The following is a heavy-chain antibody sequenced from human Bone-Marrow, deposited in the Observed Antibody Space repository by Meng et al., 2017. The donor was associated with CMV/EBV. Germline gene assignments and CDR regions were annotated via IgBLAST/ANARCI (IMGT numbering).Heavy chain of an antibody. V-gene: IGHV3-48*04. CDR2: ISSSSGTI. CDR3: ARDDNWFGELCDY. CDR1: GFTFSSYS. J-gene: IGHJ4*02. Sequence: GGSLRLSCAASGFTFSSYSMNWVRQAPGKGLEWVSYISSSSGTIYYADSVKGRFTISRDNAKNSLYLQMNSLRAEDTAVYYCARDDNWFGELCDYCGQGTLVTVSS. D-gene: IGHD3-10*01.